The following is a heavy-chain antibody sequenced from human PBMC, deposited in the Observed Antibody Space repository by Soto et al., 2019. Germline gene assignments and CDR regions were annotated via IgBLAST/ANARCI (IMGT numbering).Heavy chain of an antibody. J-gene: IGHJ4*02. D-gene: IGHD3-10*01. Sequence: GESLKISCKGSGYSFSTYWIGWVRQMPGKGLEWMVIIYPGDSDTRYSQSFQGQVTISAYKSISTAYLQWSSLKASDTAMYYCAREPHGADFKYYFDXWGPVTLVTVSX. CDR2: IYPGDSDT. CDR1: GYSFSTYW. V-gene: IGHV5-51*01. CDR3: AREPHGADFKYYFDX.